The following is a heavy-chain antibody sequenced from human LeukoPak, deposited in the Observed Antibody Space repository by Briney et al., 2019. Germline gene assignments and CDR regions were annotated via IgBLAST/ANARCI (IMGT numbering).Heavy chain of an antibody. CDR1: RDSVSSDRAA. Sequence: SQTLSLTCAISRDSVSSDRAAWNWIRQSPSRGLEWLGRTYYRSKWYNDYAVSVKSRITINPDTSKNHFSLQLNSVTPEDTAVYYCARGEWLVHFTYYYYYMDVWDKGTTVTVSS. CDR2: TYYRSKWYN. D-gene: IGHD6-19*01. V-gene: IGHV6-1*01. CDR3: ARGEWLVHFTYYYYYMDV. J-gene: IGHJ6*03.